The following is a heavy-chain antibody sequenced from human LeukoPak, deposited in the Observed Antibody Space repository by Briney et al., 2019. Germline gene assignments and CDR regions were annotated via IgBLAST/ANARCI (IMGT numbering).Heavy chain of an antibody. CDR1: GFTCSTFD. CDR2: ISSGSSTI. V-gene: IGHV3-48*01. Sequence: PGGSLRLSCAASGFTCSTFDMNWVRQAPGKGLEWVSYISSGSSTIYYADSVKGRFTISRDNAKNSLYLQMNSLRAEDTAVYYCARLRYYAMDVWGQGTTVIVSS. J-gene: IGHJ6*02. CDR3: ARLRYYAMDV.